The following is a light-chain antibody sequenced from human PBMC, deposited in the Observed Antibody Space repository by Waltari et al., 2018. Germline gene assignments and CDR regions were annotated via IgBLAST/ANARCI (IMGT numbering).Light chain of an antibody. J-gene: IGKJ2*01. CDR3: QQYSQYYT. CDR2: GAS. CDR1: QSSYSN. Sequence: EIVMTQSPATLSVSPGERATLSCRASQSSYSNLAWYQQKPGQAPRLLIYGASTRATGIPARFSGSGSGTEFTLTISSLQSEDFAVYYCQQYSQYYTFAQGTKLEIK. V-gene: IGKV3-15*01.